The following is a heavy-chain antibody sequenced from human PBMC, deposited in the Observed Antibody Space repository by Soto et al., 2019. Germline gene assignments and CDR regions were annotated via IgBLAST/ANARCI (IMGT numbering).Heavy chain of an antibody. J-gene: IGHJ4*02. D-gene: IGHD1-1*01. CDR2: ISSTGSHI. V-gene: IGHV3-21*06. Sequence: EVQLVESGGGLVPPGGSLRLSCAASGFTFSTYGFNWVRQAPGKGLEWVSFISSTGSHIYYADSVKGRFTISRDNAKNSLYLQMNSLRAEDTAVYYCAREVVRNDFYFDYWGQGTRVTVSS. CDR1: GFTFSTYG. CDR3: AREVVRNDFYFDY.